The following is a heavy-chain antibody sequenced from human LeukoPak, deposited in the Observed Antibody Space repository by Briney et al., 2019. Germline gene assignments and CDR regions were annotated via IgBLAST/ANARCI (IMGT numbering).Heavy chain of an antibody. J-gene: IGHJ4*02. CDR1: GGSISSSSSIC. CDR3: ARNGGTSDYDY. V-gene: IGHV4-4*02. CDR2: IYHNGAT. Sequence: SETLSLTCAVSGGSISSSSSICWTWVRQPPGEGLEWIGEIYHNGATNYNPSLKSRVTMLLDKSKNQFFLKLNSVTAADTAVYYCARNGGTSDYDYWGQGTLVTVSA. D-gene: IGHD4-23*01.